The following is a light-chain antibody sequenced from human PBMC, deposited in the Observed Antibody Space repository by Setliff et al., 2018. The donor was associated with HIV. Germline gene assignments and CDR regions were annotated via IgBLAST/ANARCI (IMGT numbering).Light chain of an antibody. V-gene: IGLV1-40*01. CDR2: GNN. J-gene: IGLJ1*01. CDR3: CSYASSGGLV. Sequence: QSVLTQPPSVSGAPGQRVTISCTGSRSNIGAGYDVHWYQQLPGSAPKLLIYGNNNRPSGVPDRFSGSKSGTSASLAITGLQAEDEAEYYCCSYASSGGLVFGAGTKVTVL. CDR1: RSNIGAGYD.